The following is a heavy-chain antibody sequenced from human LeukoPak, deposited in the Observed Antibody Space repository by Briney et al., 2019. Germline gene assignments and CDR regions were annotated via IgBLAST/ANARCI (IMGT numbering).Heavy chain of an antibody. J-gene: IGHJ5*02. V-gene: IGHV4-34*01. CDR1: GGSFSGYY. Sequence: KPSETLSLTCAVYGGSFSGYYWNWIRQPPGKGLEWIGEINHSGINHSGSTNYNPSLKSRVAISVDTSKNQFSLELSSVTAADTAVYYCARDQVTTGGDWFDPWGQGTLVTVSS. D-gene: IGHD4-17*01. CDR2: INHSGINHSGST. CDR3: ARDQVTTGGDWFDP.